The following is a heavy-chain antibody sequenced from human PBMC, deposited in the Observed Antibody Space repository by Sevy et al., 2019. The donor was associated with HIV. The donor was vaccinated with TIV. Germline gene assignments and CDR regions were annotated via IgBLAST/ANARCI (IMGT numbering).Heavy chain of an antibody. CDR2: IYYSGST. J-gene: IGHJ6*03. CDR3: ARERKLVPATVAYYYYYYMGV. Sequence: SETLSLTCTVSGGSISSYYWSWIRQPPGKGLEWIGYIYYSGSTNYNPSLKSRVTISVDTSKNQFSLKLSSVTAADTAVYYCARERKLVPATVAYYYYYYMGVWGKGTTVTVSS. D-gene: IGHD6-6*01. CDR1: GGSISSYY. V-gene: IGHV4-59*01.